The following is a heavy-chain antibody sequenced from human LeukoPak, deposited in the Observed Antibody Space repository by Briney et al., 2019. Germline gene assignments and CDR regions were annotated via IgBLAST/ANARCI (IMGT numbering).Heavy chain of an antibody. D-gene: IGHD6-13*01. V-gene: IGHV3-21*01. CDR1: GFTFSSYS. Sequence: GGSLRLSCAASGFTFSSYSMNWVRQAPGKGLEWVSSISSSSSYIYYADSVKGRFTISRDKAKNSLYLQMNSLRAEDTAVYYCSRDDSSWYVFDYWGQGTLVTVSS. CDR3: SRDDSSWYVFDY. CDR2: ISSSSSYI. J-gene: IGHJ4*02.